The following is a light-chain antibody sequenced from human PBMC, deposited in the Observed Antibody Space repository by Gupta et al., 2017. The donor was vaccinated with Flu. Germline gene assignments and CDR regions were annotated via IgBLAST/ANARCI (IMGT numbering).Light chain of an antibody. Sequence: QSVLTQPPSASGTPGQRVTISCSGSSSNIGSNYVYWYQQLPVTAPKLLIYRNNQRPSGVPDRFSGSKSGTSASLAISGLRSEDEADYYCAAWDDSLSGRWVFGGGTKLTVL. CDR2: RNN. CDR3: AAWDDSLSGRWV. J-gene: IGLJ3*02. CDR1: SSNIGSNY. V-gene: IGLV1-47*01.